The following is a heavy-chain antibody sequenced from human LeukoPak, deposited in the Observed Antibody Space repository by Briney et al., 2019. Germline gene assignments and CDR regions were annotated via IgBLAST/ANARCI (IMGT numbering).Heavy chain of an antibody. V-gene: IGHV3-21*01. D-gene: IGHD3-22*01. J-gene: IGHJ4*02. CDR2: VSSTSSFI. CDR3: ARGIYYDSSGYYIKVLDY. Sequence: GGSLRLSCAASGFTFSSYSINWVRQAPGKGLEWVSCVSSTSSFIYYADSVKGRFTISRDNAKNSLYLQMNSLRAEDTAVYYCARGIYYDSSGYYIKVLDYWGQGTLVTVSS. CDR1: GFTFSSYS.